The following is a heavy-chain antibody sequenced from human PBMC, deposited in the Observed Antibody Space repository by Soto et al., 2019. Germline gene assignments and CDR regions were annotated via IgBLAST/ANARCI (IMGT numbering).Heavy chain of an antibody. Sequence: GVLRLSCAASGFTFSDYYMSWIRQAPGKGLEWVSSISGSGGNTYYADSVKGRFTISRDNSKNVLYLQMNSLRAEDTAVYYCAKTEIVVVPAALAGNWFDPWGQGTLVTVSS. J-gene: IGHJ5*02. CDR3: AKTEIVVVPAALAGNWFDP. CDR1: GFTFSDYY. CDR2: ISGSGGNT. V-gene: IGHV3-11*01. D-gene: IGHD2-2*01.